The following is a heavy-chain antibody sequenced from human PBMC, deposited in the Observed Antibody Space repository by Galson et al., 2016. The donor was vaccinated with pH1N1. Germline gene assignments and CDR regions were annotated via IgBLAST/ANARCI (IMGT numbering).Heavy chain of an antibody. Sequence: QSGAEVTKPGESLKISCKGSGYSFSSSWIGWVRQVPGKGLEWMGIIYLGGSHIRYSPSFQGQVTISADKSINIVYLQWSSLKASDTAIYYCARQNDYGDYRGDAFDIWGQGTMVTASS. CDR1: GYSFSSSW. V-gene: IGHV5-51*01. D-gene: IGHD4-17*01. CDR3: ARQNDYGDYRGDAFDI. CDR2: IYLGGSHI. J-gene: IGHJ3*02.